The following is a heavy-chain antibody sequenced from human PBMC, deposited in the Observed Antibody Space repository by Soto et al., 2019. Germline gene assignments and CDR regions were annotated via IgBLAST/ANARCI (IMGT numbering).Heavy chain of an antibody. CDR3: ARGKQLYGLTALDS. V-gene: IGHV3-11*01. D-gene: IGHD2-8*01. CDR1: GFSFSAHF. Sequence: QVQLVESGGGSVKPGGSLRLSCEGSGFSFSAHFMSWIRQSPGKGLEWISYSSSSGGNTAYVESVKGRFTTSRDNAKNSLYLHMNDLRGDDTATYYFARGKQLYGLTALDSWGQGTLVTFST. CDR2: SSSSGGNT. J-gene: IGHJ4*02.